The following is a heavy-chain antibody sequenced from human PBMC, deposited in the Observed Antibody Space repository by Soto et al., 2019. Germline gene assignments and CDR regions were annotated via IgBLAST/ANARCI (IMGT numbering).Heavy chain of an antibody. CDR3: ARNYDTSGYYQFLAY. CDR1: GDTLAELS. J-gene: IGHJ4*02. CDR2: FDPEDGEP. V-gene: IGHV1-24*01. D-gene: IGHD3-22*01. Sequence: ASVKVSCKVSGDTLAELSMHWVRQAPGKGLEWVGGFDPEDGEPIYAQKFQGRVTITADKSTSTAYMELSSLRSEDTAVYYCARNYDTSGYYQFLAYWGQGTLVTVSS.